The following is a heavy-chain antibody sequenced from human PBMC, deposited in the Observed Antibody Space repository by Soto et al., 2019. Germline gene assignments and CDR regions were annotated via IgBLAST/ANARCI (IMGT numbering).Heavy chain of an antibody. CDR2: IYYSGST. Sequence: SETLSLTCTVSGGSISSGDYYWGWIRQPPGKGLEWIGSIYYSGSTYYNPSLKSRVTISVDTSKNQFSLKLSSVTAADTAVYYCAFCDVACTTYEIYYWGQGTLVTVSA. V-gene: IGHV4-39*01. CDR1: GGSISSGDYY. CDR3: AFCDVACTTYEIYY. J-gene: IGHJ4*02. D-gene: IGHD3-9*01.